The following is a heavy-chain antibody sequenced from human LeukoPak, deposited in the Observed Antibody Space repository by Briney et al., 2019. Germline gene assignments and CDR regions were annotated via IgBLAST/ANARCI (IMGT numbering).Heavy chain of an antibody. Sequence: PSETLSLTCTVSGGSISSSSYYWSWIRQPAGKGLEWIGRIYTSGSTSYNPSLKSRVTISLDTSKNEFSLRLSSLTAADTAVYYCAAISTRPTNYFDYWGQGTLVTVSS. V-gene: IGHV4-61*02. J-gene: IGHJ4*02. CDR1: GGSISSSSYY. CDR2: IYTSGST. D-gene: IGHD6-6*01. CDR3: AAISTRPTNYFDY.